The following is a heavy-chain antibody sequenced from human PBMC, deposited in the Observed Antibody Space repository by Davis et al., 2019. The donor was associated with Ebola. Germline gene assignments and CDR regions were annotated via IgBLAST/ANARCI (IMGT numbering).Heavy chain of an antibody. V-gene: IGHV4-61*01. CDR2: IYYSGFT. Sequence: PSETLSLTCIVSGDSVSSDSYYWSWTRQPPGKGLEWIAYIYYSGFTNYNPSLKSRVTISVDTSRNQFSLKLTSVTAADTAVYYCARWNEGSDHWGQGTLITVSS. J-gene: IGHJ4*02. D-gene: IGHD1-1*01. CDR1: GDSVSSDSYY. CDR3: ARWNEGSDH.